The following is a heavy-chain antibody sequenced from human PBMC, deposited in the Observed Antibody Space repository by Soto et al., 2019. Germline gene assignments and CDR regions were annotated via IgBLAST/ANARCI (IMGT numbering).Heavy chain of an antibody. J-gene: IGHJ4*02. CDR2: IIPMFGTA. D-gene: IGHD5-18*01. CDR1: GGTFSTYA. Sequence: QVQLVQSGAEVKKPESSVKVSCKAPGGTFSTYAISWVRQAPGQGLEWMGGIIPMFGTANYAQRFQDRVTVTAEGTTKTVYMGLGRLRSEDTGVYFCASGIQLWLRRINNGYSGWGQGTLVTVSS. CDR3: ASGIQLWLRRINNGYSG. V-gene: IGHV1-69*12.